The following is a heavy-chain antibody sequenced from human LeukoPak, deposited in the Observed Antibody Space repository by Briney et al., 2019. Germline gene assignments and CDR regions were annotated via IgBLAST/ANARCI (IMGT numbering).Heavy chain of an antibody. CDR3: AKAEQQLD. CDR1: GFTFRTYW. CDR2: INPGGSAK. V-gene: IGHV3-7*01. J-gene: IGHJ4*02. Sequence: PGGALRLSCAASGFTFRTYWMAWVRQAPGKGLEWVANINPGGSAKYYVDSVKGRFTISRDDAKTSLYLQMNSLRAEDTAVYYCAKAEQQLDWGQGTLVTVSS. D-gene: IGHD6-13*01.